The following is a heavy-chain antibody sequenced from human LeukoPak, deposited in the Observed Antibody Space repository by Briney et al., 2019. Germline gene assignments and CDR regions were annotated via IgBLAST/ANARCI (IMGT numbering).Heavy chain of an antibody. CDR2: ITSNSGTV. CDR3: AKDLGGPIAVAGLDY. D-gene: IGHD6-19*01. CDR1: GFAFNDFS. Sequence: GGSLRLTCEASGFAFNDFSLNWVRQATGKGLEWISYITSNSGTVEYADSVKGRFTISRDNAKNSLYLQMNSLRAEDTALYYCAKDLGGPIAVAGLDYWGQGTLVTVSS. J-gene: IGHJ4*02. V-gene: IGHV3-48*04.